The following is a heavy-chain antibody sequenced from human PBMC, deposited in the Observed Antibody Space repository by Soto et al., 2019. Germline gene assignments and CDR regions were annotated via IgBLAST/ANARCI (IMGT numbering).Heavy chain of an antibody. CDR2: IYYTGST. CDR1: GVSINNYY. CDR3: AKVVSGGHLDD. J-gene: IGHJ4*02. D-gene: IGHD6-25*01. V-gene: IGHV4-59*01. Sequence: QVQLQESGPGLVKPSETLSLTCTVSGVSINNYYWTWIRQPPGKRLEWIGAIYYTGSTPYNPSLRSRVTFSVDTSKMQLSLSLTSVTAADTAVYFCAKVVSGGHLDDWGQGTLVTVSS.